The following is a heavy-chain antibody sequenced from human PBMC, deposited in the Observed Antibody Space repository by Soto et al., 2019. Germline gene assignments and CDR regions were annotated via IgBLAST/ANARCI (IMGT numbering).Heavy chain of an antibody. V-gene: IGHV2-5*02. CDR1: GFSLSTSGVG. D-gene: IGHD2-15*01. Sequence: QITLKESGPTLVKPTQTLTLTCTFSGFSLSTSGVGVGWIRQPPGKALEWLALIYWDDDKRYSPSLKSRLTNLKDTSKNQVVXKMXNXDPVDTATYYCAHSLTARGRLGYCSGGSCYGYYFDYWGQGTLVTVSS. J-gene: IGHJ4*02. CDR2: IYWDDDK. CDR3: AHSLTARGRLGYCSGGSCYGYYFDY.